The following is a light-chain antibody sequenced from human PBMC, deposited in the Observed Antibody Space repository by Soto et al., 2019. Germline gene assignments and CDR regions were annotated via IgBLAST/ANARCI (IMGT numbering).Light chain of an antibody. V-gene: IGLV2-14*01. CDR2: EVS. Sequence: QSALTQPASGSGSPGQSVTISCTGTSSDVGDYNYVCWYQQHPGRAPKLLIFEVSNRPSGVSDRFSGSKSGNTASLIISGLQAEDEATYYCTSYTSKSSLYVFGTGTKVTVL. J-gene: IGLJ1*01. CDR3: TSYTSKSSLYV. CDR1: SSDVGDYNY.